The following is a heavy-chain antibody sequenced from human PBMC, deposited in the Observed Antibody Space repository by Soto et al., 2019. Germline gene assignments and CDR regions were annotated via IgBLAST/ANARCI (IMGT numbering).Heavy chain of an antibody. Sequence: QVQLVQSGAAEKKPGASVKVSCKASGYTFTSYAMHWVRQAPGQRLEWMGWINAGNGNTKYSQKFQGRVTITRDTSASRAYMELSSLRSEDTAVYYCARGRQQLNWFDPWGQGTLVTVSS. CDR2: INAGNGNT. V-gene: IGHV1-3*05. CDR1: GYTFTSYA. CDR3: ARGRQQLNWFDP. D-gene: IGHD6-13*01. J-gene: IGHJ5*02.